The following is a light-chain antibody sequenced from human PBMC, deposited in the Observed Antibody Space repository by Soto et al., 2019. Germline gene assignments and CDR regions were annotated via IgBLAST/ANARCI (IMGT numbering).Light chain of an antibody. CDR2: NNN. CDR1: SSNIGSTT. J-gene: IGLJ3*02. CDR3: AAWDDSLNGVV. Sequence: QPVLTQPPSASGTPGQRVTIACSGSSSNIGSTTVKWYQQLPGTAPKLLIYNNNQRPSGVPDRFSGSKSGTSASLAISGLQSEDEADYYCAAWDDSLNGVVFGGGTQLPS. V-gene: IGLV1-44*01.